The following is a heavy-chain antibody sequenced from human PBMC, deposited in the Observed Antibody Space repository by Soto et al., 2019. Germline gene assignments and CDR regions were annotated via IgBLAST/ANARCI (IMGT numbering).Heavy chain of an antibody. J-gene: IGHJ6*02. D-gene: IGHD5-18*01. CDR2: IFHIGHT. Sequence: QVQLQESGPGLVKPSGTLSLTCVVSGGSITSSHWWSWVRQTPGKGLEWIGEIFHIGHTNYNPSLKSRVTISVDTSKNQFSLKRSSVTAADTAVYYCASRQSTAMLNYYYYYGMDVWGQGTTVTVSS. CDR3: ASRQSTAMLNYYYYYGMDV. V-gene: IGHV4-4*02. CDR1: GGSITSSHW.